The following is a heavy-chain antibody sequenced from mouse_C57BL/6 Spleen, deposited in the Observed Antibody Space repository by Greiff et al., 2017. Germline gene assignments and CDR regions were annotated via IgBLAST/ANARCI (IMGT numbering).Heavy chain of an antibody. J-gene: IGHJ4*01. V-gene: IGHV1-52*01. CDR3: ARRSDLRGAMDY. CDR1: GYTFTSYW. Sequence: QVQLKESGAELVRPGSSVKLSCKASGYTFTSYWMHWVKQRPIQGLEWIGNIDPSDSETHYNQKFKDKATLTVDKSSSTAYMQLSSLTSEDSAVYFCARRSDLRGAMDYWGQGTSVTVSS. CDR2: IDPSDSET.